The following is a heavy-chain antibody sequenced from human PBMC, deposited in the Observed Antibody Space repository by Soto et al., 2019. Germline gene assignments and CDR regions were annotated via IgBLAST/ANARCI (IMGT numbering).Heavy chain of an antibody. CDR3: TAGLGHPDDDS. CDR2: ITRRIDGETT. Sequence: EVQLVEAGGGLVKPGGSLTLSCAASGFTFDDAWMSWVRQAPGKGLEWVGRITRRIDGETTDYAAPVKGRFTISRDDSTKMLWLQMNSLKIEDTAVYYCTAGLGHPDDDSWGQGPLVTVSS. D-gene: IGHD7-27*01. V-gene: IGHV3-15*05. J-gene: IGHJ5*01. CDR1: GFTFDDAW.